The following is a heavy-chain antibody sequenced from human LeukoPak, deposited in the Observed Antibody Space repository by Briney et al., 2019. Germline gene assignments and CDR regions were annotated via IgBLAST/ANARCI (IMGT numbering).Heavy chain of an antibody. CDR3: ARGGGSYYYYYMDV. Sequence: PSGTLSLTCAVSGGSISSGNWWSWVRQPPGKGLEWIGEIYHSGSTNYNPSLKSRVTISVDKSKNQFSLKLSSVTAADTAVYYCARGGGSYYYYYMDVRGKGTTVTVSS. CDR1: GGSISSGNW. CDR2: IYHSGST. D-gene: IGHD1-26*01. V-gene: IGHV4-4*02. J-gene: IGHJ6*03.